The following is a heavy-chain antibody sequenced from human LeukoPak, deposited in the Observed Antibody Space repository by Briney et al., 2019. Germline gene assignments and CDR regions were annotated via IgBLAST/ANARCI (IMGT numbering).Heavy chain of an antibody. CDR1: GYTFTGYY. CDR3: ARGPPYYYDSSGYWIDY. CDR2: INPNSGGT. D-gene: IGHD3-22*01. Sequence: ASVKVSCTASGYTFTGYYMHWVRQAPGQGLEWIAWINPNSGGTNYAQKFQGRFTMTRDTSTSTAYMQMSRLRADDTAVYYCARGPPYYYDSSGYWIDYWGQGTLVTVSS. J-gene: IGHJ4*02. V-gene: IGHV1-2*02.